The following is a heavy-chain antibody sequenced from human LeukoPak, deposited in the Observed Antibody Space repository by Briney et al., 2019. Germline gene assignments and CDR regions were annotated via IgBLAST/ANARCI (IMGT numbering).Heavy chain of an antibody. CDR1: GRSISSSSYY. V-gene: IGHV4-39*01. J-gene: IGHJ4*02. Sequence: SETLSLTCTVSGRSISSSSYYWGWIRQPPGKGLEWIGSIYYSGSTYYNPSLKSRVTISVDTSKNQFSLRLSSVTAADTAVYYCASGYFDYWGQGTLVTVSS. CDR3: ASGYFDY. CDR2: IYYSGST.